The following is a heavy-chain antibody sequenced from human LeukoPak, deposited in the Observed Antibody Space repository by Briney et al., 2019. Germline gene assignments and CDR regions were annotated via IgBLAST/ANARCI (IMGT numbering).Heavy chain of an antibody. D-gene: IGHD2-8*02. CDR3: ARDFYHGHCADLSCFLLDY. CDR1: GYSFTRYG. V-gene: IGHV1-18*01. Sequence: GASVKVSCKASGYSFTRYGITWVRQAPGQGLEWMGWISAHYGHTNYAQKFQGRVTMTTDTSTSTAYMELRSLRSDDTAVYYCARDFYHGHCADLSCFLLDYWVQGGLVIVSS. J-gene: IGHJ4*02. CDR2: ISAHYGHT.